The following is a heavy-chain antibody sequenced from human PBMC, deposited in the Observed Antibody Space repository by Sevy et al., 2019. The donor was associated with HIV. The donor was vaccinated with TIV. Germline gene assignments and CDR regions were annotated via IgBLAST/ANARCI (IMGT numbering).Heavy chain of an antibody. D-gene: IGHD6-13*01. J-gene: IGHJ4*02. Sequence: GGSLRLSCAASGFTFSDYYMSWIRQAPGKGLEWVSYIVGSGNTIYYADSVKGRFTISRDNAKNSLYLQMKSLRAEDTAVYYCARTRFPLEQPERDGYFDYWGQGTLVTVSS. CDR3: ARTRFPLEQPERDGYFDY. V-gene: IGHV3-11*01. CDR2: IVGSGNTI. CDR1: GFTFSDYY.